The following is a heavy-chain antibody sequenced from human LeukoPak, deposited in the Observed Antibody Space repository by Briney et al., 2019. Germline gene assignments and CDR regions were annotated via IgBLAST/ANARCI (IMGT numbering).Heavy chain of an antibody. CDR2: ISSSSSYI. V-gene: IGHV3-21*01. CDR1: GFTFSSYS. CDR3: ARESVPAASWFDP. J-gene: IGHJ5*02. Sequence: PGGSLRLSCAASGFTFSSYSMNWVRQAPGKGLEWVSSISSSSSYIYYADSVKGRFTISRDNAKNSLYLQMNSLRAEDTAVYYCARESVPAASWFDPWGQGTLVTVSS. D-gene: IGHD2-2*01.